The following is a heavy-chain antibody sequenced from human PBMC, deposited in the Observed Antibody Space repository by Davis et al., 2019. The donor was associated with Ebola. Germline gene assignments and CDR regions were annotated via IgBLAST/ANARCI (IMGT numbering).Heavy chain of an antibody. CDR2: IYPGDSHT. Sequence: GESLKISCKGSGYNFNTYWIGWVRQMPGKGLEWMGIIYPGDSHTTYSPSFQGHVTMSADKSINTAYLQWSSLKASDTAIYYCARQRDNIGDYWGQGTLVTVSS. V-gene: IGHV5-51*01. CDR3: ARQRDNIGDY. J-gene: IGHJ4*02. D-gene: IGHD1-1*01. CDR1: GYNFNTYW.